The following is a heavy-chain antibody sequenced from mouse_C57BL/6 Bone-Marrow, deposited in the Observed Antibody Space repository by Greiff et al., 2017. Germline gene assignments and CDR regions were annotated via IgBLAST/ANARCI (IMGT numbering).Heavy chain of an antibody. J-gene: IGHJ2*01. CDR3: TRTLYYLDY. CDR2: IDPETGGT. Sequence: QVQLQQSGAELVRPGASVTLSCKASGFTFTDYEMHWVKQTPVHGLEWIGAIDPETGGTASTQKFKGKAILTADKSSSTAYMELRSLTSEDSAVYYCTRTLYYLDYWGQGTTLTVSS. V-gene: IGHV1-15*01. CDR1: GFTFTDYE.